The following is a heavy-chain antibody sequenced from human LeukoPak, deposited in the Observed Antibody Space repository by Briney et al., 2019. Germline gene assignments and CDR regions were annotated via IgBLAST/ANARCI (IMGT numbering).Heavy chain of an antibody. CDR3: ARSYIVVVPAAIGDY. CDR1: GYTFTSFG. Sequence: ASVKVSCKASGYTFTSFGISWVRQAPGQGPEWMGWISAYNGNTNYIQKFQGRVTMTRDTSASTVYMELSSLRSEDTAVYYCARSYIVVVPAAIGDYWGQGTLVTVSS. J-gene: IGHJ4*02. V-gene: IGHV1-18*01. D-gene: IGHD2-2*02. CDR2: ISAYNGNT.